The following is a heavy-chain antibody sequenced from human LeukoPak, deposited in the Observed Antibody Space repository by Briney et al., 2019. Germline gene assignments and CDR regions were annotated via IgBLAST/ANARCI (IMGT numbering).Heavy chain of an antibody. Sequence: PGGSLRLSCAASGFTFSDYYMSWIRQAPGKGLEWVSYISSSGSTIYYADSVKGRFTISRDNAKNSLYLQMNSLRAEDTAVYYCARSHYYDSSGPPTLAGYWGQGTLVTVSS. CDR1: GFTFSDYY. CDR2: ISSSGSTI. J-gene: IGHJ4*02. CDR3: ARSHYYDSSGPPTLAGY. D-gene: IGHD3-22*01. V-gene: IGHV3-11*04.